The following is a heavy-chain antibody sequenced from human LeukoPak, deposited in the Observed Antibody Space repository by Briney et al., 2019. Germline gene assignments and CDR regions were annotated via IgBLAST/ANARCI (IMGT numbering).Heavy chain of an antibody. CDR1: GYTFTDYY. J-gene: IGHJ4*02. CDR2: FNPNSGGT. V-gene: IGHV1-2*02. CDR3: ARGGLSSTSRFIDY. Sequence: ASVKVSCKASGYTFTDYYMQWVRQAPGQGLEWMGWFNPNSGGTNYAQKFQGRVTMTRDTSISTAYMELSRLRSDDTAVYYYARGGLSSTSRFIDYWGQGTLVTVSS. D-gene: IGHD2-2*01.